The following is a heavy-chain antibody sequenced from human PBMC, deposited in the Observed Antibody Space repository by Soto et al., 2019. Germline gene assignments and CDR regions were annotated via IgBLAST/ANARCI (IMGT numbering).Heavy chain of an antibody. V-gene: IGHV1-8*01. CDR1: GYTFTSYD. J-gene: IGHJ3*02. CDR3: ARRIITIFGVVLAVDAFDI. CDR2: MNPNSGNT. Sequence: ASVKVSCKASGYTFTSYDINWVRQATGQGLEWMGWMNPNSGNTGYAQKFQGRVAMTRNTSISTAYMELSSLRSEDTAVYYCARRIITIFGVVLAVDAFDIWDQGTMVTVSS. D-gene: IGHD3-3*01.